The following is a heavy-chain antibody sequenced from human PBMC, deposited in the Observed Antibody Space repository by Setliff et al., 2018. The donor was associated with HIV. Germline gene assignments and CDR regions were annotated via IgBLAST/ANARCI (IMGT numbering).Heavy chain of an antibody. CDR1: GYTFTSYY. CDR2: IHPSGGST. V-gene: IGHV1-46*01. D-gene: IGHD3-16*02. J-gene: IGHJ3*02. CDR3: ARDRPHYDYVWGSYPHAFDI. Sequence: ASVKVSCKASGYTFTSYYIHWVRQAPGQGLEWMGVIHPSGGSTSYAQSFQDRVTMTRDTSTSTVYMELSSLRSEDTAVYYCARDRPHYDYVWGSYPHAFDIWGQGTMVTVSS.